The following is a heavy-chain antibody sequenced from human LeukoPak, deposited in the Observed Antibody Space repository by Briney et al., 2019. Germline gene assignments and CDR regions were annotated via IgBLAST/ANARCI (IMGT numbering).Heavy chain of an antibody. CDR2: ISAYNSNT. V-gene: IGHV1-18*01. D-gene: IGHD1-26*01. CDR3: ARDRESGSYYPKPCDY. Sequence: ASVKVSCKASGYTFTSYGISWVRQAPGQGLEWMGWISAYNSNTNYAQKLQGRVTMTTDTSTSTAYMELRSLRSDDTAVYYCARDRESGSYYPKPCDYWGQGTLVTVSS. J-gene: IGHJ4*02. CDR1: GYTFTSYG.